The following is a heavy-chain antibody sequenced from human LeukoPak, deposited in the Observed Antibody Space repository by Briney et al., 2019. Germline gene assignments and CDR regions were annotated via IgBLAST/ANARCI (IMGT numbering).Heavy chain of an antibody. CDR1: GGSIRSGHSY. V-gene: IGHV4-39*01. J-gene: IGHJ6*02. CDR3: ARLPITKRAMDV. CDR2: IYYVGSP. Sequence: PSETLSLTCSVSGGSIRSGHSYWGWIRQDPRKGLEWIASIYYVGSPHYNPSLNSRRVTMSVDTTKNQFSLTLTSVTAADTAIYYCARLPITKRAMDVWGQGTTVTVSS. D-gene: IGHD3-3*01.